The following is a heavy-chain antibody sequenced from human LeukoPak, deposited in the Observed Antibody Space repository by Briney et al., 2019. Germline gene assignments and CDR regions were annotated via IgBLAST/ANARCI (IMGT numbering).Heavy chain of an antibody. CDR1: GYPLDAYG. Sequence: ASVKLSCKASGYPLDAYGITWVRQAPGQGLEWMGWISGHNGNTNYAQQCQGRVTMTTDPSTSTAYMELWSLTSDDTAVYYCAREGTQVWYSSSFYYDYVDVWGKGTTVTVSS. CDR3: AREGTQVWYSSSFYYDYVDV. V-gene: IGHV1-18*01. J-gene: IGHJ6*03. D-gene: IGHD6-13*01. CDR2: ISGHNGNT.